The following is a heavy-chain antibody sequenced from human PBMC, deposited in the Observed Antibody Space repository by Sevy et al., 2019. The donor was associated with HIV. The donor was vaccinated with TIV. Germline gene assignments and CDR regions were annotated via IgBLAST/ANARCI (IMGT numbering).Heavy chain of an antibody. V-gene: IGHV4-59*08. D-gene: IGHD6-6*01. J-gene: IGHJ4*02. Sequence: SETLSLTCTVSGGSISSYYWSWIRQPPGKGLEWIGYIYYSGSTNYNPSLKSRVTISVDTSKNQFSLKLSSVTAADTAVYYCARHFGGAARPSNPDFDYWGQGTLVTVSS. CDR3: ARHFGGAARPSNPDFDY. CDR1: GGSISSYY. CDR2: IYYSGST.